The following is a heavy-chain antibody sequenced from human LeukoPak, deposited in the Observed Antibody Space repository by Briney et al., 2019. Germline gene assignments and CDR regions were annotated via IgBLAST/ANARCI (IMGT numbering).Heavy chain of an antibody. D-gene: IGHD4-17*01. J-gene: IGHJ4*02. CDR1: GGSISGSY. CDR2: MYNSGST. CDR3: ARGIESYGDYGY. V-gene: IGHV4-59*01. Sequence: MPSETLSLTCTVTGGSISGSYWSWIRQPPAKGLEWIAYMYNSGSTNYNPSLKSRVTISIDTSKNQFSLKLSSLTAAATAIYYYARGIESYGDYGYWGQGILVTVSS.